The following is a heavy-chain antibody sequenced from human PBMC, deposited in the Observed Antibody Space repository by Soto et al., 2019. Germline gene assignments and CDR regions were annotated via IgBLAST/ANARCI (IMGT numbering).Heavy chain of an antibody. CDR2: IIPGFGAA. J-gene: IGHJ4*02. CDR1: GATFSSYI. Sequence: QVQLVQSGAEVKKPGSSVKVSCKASGATFSSYIMNWVRQAPGQGLEWMGWIIPGFGAANYAQKFQGRVTIIADRTTSTAYLELSGLRFEEPAVYSCAREKGRESRNLDCWGQGTLVTVSS. V-gene: IGHV1-69*14. CDR3: AREKGRESRNLDC.